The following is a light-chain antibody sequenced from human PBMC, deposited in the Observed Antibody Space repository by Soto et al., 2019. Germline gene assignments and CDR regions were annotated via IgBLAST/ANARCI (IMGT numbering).Light chain of an antibody. V-gene: IGLV2-14*03. CDR1: SSDVGSYNY. Sequence: QSVLTQPASVSGSPGQSITISCTGTSSDVGSYNYVSWYQHHPGKVPKLMIYDVSSRPSGVSNRFSGSKSGNTASLTISGLQTEDEADYYCSSYTTSETRVFGTGTMVTV. CDR3: SSYTTSETRV. CDR2: DVS. J-gene: IGLJ1*01.